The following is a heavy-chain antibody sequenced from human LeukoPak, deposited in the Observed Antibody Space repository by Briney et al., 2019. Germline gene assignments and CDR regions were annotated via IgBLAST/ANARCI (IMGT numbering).Heavy chain of an antibody. D-gene: IGHD1-26*01. CDR3: AMGNVGALYNWFDP. V-gene: IGHV1-46*01. Sequence: ASVKVSCKVSVYTFTSYYMHWVPQPPGQGLEWMGIINPSGCSTSYTQKLQGRVTITRDTSTRTVYMELSRLSSEDTAVYYCAMGNVGALYNWFDPWGQRTLVTVSS. J-gene: IGHJ5*02. CDR1: VYTFTSYY. CDR2: INPSGCST.